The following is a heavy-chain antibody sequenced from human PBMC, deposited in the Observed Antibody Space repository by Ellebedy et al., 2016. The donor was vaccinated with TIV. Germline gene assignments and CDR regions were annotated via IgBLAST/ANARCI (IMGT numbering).Heavy chain of an antibody. CDR2: IYSGDST. J-gene: IGHJ4*02. D-gene: IGHD3-22*01. V-gene: IGHV3-53*01. Sequence: PGGSLRLSCAASGFTVSSNHMSWVRQAPGKGLEWVSVIYSGDSTYYADSVKGRFTISRDNSKNTLYLQMNSLRAEDTAVYYCAKDRRYYDSSGSFDYWGQGTLVTVSS. CDR1: GFTVSSNH. CDR3: AKDRRYYDSSGSFDY.